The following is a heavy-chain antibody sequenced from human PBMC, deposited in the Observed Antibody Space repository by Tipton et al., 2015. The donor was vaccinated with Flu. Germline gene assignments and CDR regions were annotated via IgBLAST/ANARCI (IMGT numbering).Heavy chain of an antibody. CDR1: GGSISSYY. V-gene: IGHV4-31*03. CDR3: ARENTSYYPSGMDV. CDR2: IYYSGST. D-gene: IGHD1-26*01. Sequence: TLSLTCTVSGGSISSYYWSWIRQHPGKGLEWIGYIYYSGSTYYNPSLKSRVTISVDTSKNQFSLKLSSVTAADTAVYYCARENTSYYPSGMDVWGQGTTVTVSS. J-gene: IGHJ6*02.